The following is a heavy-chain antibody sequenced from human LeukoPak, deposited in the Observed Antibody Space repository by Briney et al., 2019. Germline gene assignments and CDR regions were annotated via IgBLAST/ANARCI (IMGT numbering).Heavy chain of an antibody. D-gene: IGHD5-18*01. V-gene: IGHV3-21*01. CDR1: GFTFSTYS. CDR2: INRRSSSI. J-gene: IGHJ4*02. Sequence: GGSLRPSCAASGFTFSTYSMNWVRQAPGKGLEWVSCINRRSSSIYYSHSVKGRFTSYRDNAKSSLYLQMNSRRAEDTAVYYCARDRGYSYEFDYWGEGTRVTVSS. CDR3: ARDRGYSYEFDY.